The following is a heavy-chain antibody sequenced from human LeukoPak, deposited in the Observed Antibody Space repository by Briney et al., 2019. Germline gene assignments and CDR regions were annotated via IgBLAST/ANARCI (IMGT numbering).Heavy chain of an antibody. Sequence: PGRSLRLSCAASGFTFDDYAMHWVRQAPGKGLEWVSGISWNSAGIDYADSVKGRFTISRDNAKNSLYLQMNSLRAEDTALYYCAKDGSPPGGGAGWYYFDYWGQGTLVTVSS. J-gene: IGHJ4*02. V-gene: IGHV3-9*01. CDR3: AKDGSPPGGGAGWYYFDY. CDR2: ISWNSAGI. D-gene: IGHD2-21*01. CDR1: GFTFDDYA.